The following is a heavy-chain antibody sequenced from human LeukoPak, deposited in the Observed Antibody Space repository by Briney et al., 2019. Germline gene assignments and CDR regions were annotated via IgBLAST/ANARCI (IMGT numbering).Heavy chain of an antibody. J-gene: IGHJ4*02. CDR2: IYYSGST. Sequence: SETLSLTCTVSGGSISSGGYYWSWIRQHPGKGLEWIAYIYYSGSTYYNPSLKSRVTMSVDTSQNQFSLKLSSVTAADTAVYYCARGGSGSYSAFDFWGQGTLVTVSS. CDR3: ARGGSGSYSAFDF. CDR1: GGSISSGGYY. D-gene: IGHD1-26*01. V-gene: IGHV4-31*03.